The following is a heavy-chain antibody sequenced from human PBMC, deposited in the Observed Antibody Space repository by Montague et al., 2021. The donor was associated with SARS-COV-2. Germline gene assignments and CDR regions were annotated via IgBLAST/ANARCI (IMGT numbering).Heavy chain of an antibody. CDR1: GFSLSTSGMR. D-gene: IGHD3-9*01. CDR2: IDWDDDK. J-gene: IGHJ3*02. CDR3: ARSYYDILTNYYDAFDI. Sequence: ALVKPTQTLTLTCTLSGFSLSTSGMRASWIRQPPGKALEWLARIDWDDDKFYSTSLKTRLTISKDTSKNQVVLTMTNMDPVDTATYYCARSYYDILTNYYDAFDIGGQGTMVTVSS. V-gene: IGHV2-70*04.